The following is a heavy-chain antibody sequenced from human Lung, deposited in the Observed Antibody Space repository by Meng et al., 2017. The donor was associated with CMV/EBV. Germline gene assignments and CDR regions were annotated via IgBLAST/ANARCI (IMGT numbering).Heavy chain of an antibody. V-gene: IGHV4-31*03. D-gene: IGHD4-17*01. Sequence: QVQLQESGPGLVKPSQTLSLTCTVSGGSISSGGFYWSWIRQHPGKGLEWIWYIYYSGSTYYNPSLRSRVAISIDTSKNQFSLKLTSVTAADTAVYFCARTNYGDYNWFDPWGQGTLVTVSS. CDR2: IYYSGST. J-gene: IGHJ5*02. CDR3: ARTNYGDYNWFDP. CDR1: GGSISSGGFY.